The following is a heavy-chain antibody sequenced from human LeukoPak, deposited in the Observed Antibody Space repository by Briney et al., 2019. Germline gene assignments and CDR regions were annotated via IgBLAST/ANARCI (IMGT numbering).Heavy chain of an antibody. CDR3: AKRGVVIRVILVGFHKEAYYFES. V-gene: IGHV3-23*01. J-gene: IGHJ4*02. D-gene: IGHD3/OR15-3a*01. Sequence: GGSLRLSCAVSGITLSNYGMSWIREAPGKGLEWVAGISGSGGSTYYADSVKGRFTISRHNPKNTLYLQMNSLRAEDTAVYFCAKRGVVIRVILVGFHKEAYYFESWGQGALVTVSS. CDR1: GITLSNYG. CDR2: ISGSGGST.